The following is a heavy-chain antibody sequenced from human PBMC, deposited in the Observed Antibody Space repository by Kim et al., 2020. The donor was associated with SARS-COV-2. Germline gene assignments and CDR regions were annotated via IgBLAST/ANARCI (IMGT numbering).Heavy chain of an antibody. D-gene: IGHD3-22*01. V-gene: IGHV3-7*01. Sequence: GGSLRLSCAASRFTFSNSWMTWVRQAPGKGLEWVGNINVDGSETYYVDSVKGRFTISRDNAKNSLYLQMNSLRVEDTALYYCARDPYGYDSSGYYFGAFDIWGQGTMVTVSS. CDR1: RFTFSNSW. CDR2: INVDGSET. J-gene: IGHJ3*02. CDR3: ARDPYGYDSSGYYFGAFDI.